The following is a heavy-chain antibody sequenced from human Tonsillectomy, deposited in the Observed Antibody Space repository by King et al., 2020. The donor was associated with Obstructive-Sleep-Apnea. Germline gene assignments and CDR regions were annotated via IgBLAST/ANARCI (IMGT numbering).Heavy chain of an antibody. Sequence: VQLVESGGDLIQPGGSLRLSCAASGFTFNNYALSWVRQAPGKGLEWVSAASGSGTSTYYADSVQGRFTISRDNSKNTVYLQMNSLRAEDTAFYYCAKDLGTEGFDYWGRGTLVTVSS. D-gene: IGHD2-8*02. J-gene: IGHJ4*02. CDR3: AKDLGTEGFDY. CDR2: ASGSGTST. CDR1: GFTFNNYA. V-gene: IGHV3-23*04.